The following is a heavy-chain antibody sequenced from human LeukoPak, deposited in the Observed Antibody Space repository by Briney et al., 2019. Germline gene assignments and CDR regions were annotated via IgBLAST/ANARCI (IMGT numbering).Heavy chain of an antibody. Sequence: PSETLSLTCIVSGGSISSYYWSWIRQPPGKGLEWIGYIYTSGSTNYNPSLKSRVTISVDTSKNQFSLKLSSVTAADTAVYYCARRGSSSSPIDYWGQGTLVTVSS. CDR1: GGSISSYY. CDR2: IYTSGST. J-gene: IGHJ4*02. CDR3: ARRGSSSSPIDY. V-gene: IGHV4-4*09. D-gene: IGHD6-6*01.